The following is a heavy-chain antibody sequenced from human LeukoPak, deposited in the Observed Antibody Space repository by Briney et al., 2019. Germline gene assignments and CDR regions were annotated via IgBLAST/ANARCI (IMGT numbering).Heavy chain of an antibody. CDR3: ARVLNGYNIRDYFDY. CDR1: GYTSTIHY. J-gene: IGHJ4*02. D-gene: IGHD5-24*01. Sequence: ASVKVSCKASGYTSTIHYIHWVRQAPGQGLEWMGLINPSGGSTNYAQKFQGRVTMTRDTSTSTVYMELSSLRSDDTAVYYCARVLNGYNIRDYFDYWGQGTLVTVSS. CDR2: INPSGGST. V-gene: IGHV1-46*01.